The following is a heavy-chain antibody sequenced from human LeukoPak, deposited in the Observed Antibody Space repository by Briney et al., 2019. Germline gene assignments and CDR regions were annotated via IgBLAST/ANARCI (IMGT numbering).Heavy chain of an antibody. CDR3: ARDFSFRQLWFFDY. D-gene: IGHD5-18*01. J-gene: IGHJ4*02. CDR2: IIPIFGTA. Sequence: SVKVSCKASGGTFSSYAISWVQQAPGQGLEWMGGIIPIFGTANYAQKFQGRVTITADESTSTAYMELSSLRSEDTAVYYCARDFSFRQLWFFDYWGQGTLVTVSS. V-gene: IGHV1-69*13. CDR1: GGTFSSYA.